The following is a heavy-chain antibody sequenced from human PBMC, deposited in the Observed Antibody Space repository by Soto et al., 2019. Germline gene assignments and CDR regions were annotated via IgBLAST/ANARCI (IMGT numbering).Heavy chain of an antibody. J-gene: IGHJ4*02. V-gene: IGHV4-31*02. D-gene: IGHD5-18*01. CDR2: IYYSGNT. Sequence: WIGYIYYSGNTYYNPSLKSRVSISADTSKNQFSLNLTSVTAADTAVYYCATVVAAMVLRFDYCGQGTLVTVSS. CDR3: ATVVAAMVLRFDY.